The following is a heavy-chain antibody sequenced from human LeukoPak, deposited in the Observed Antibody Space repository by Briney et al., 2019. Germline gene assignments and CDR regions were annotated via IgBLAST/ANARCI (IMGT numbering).Heavy chain of an antibody. CDR1: GGSISSYY. CDR3: ASQYYDSSGYFPFGAFDP. Sequence: PSETLSLTCTVSGGSISSYYWSWIRQPPGKGLEWIGYIYYSGTTNYNPSLKSRVTISVDTSKNQFSLKLSSVTAADTAVYYCASQYYDSSGYFPFGAFDPWGQGTLVTVSS. J-gene: IGHJ5*02. V-gene: IGHV4-59*01. D-gene: IGHD3-22*01. CDR2: IYYSGTT.